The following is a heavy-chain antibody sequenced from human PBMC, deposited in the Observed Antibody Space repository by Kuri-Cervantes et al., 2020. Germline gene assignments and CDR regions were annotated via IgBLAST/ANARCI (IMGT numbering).Heavy chain of an antibody. CDR1: GFTFDEYG. J-gene: IGHJ3*02. CDR2: ITWNSGSI. CDR3: AKDDSGDLMGAFDI. D-gene: IGHD2-8*01. V-gene: IGHV3-9*01. Sequence: LSLTCAASGFTFDEYGMHWVRQAPGKGLEWVSGITWNSGSIGYADSVKGRFTISRDSAKHSLYLQMNSLRGEDTALYSCAKDDSGDLMGAFDIWGQGTMVTVSS.